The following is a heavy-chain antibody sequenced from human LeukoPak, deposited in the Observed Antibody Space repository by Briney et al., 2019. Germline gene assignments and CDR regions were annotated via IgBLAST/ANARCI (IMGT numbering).Heavy chain of an antibody. J-gene: IGHJ3*02. CDR1: GFTFDDYA. Sequence: PGGSLRLSCAASGFTFDDYAMHWVRQAPGKGLEWVSGISWNSGSIGYADSVKGRFTISRDNAKNSLYLQMNSLRAEDTAVYYCASGARGAFDIWGQGTMVTVSS. CDR3: ASGARGAFDI. V-gene: IGHV3-9*01. CDR2: ISWNSGSI. D-gene: IGHD1-26*01.